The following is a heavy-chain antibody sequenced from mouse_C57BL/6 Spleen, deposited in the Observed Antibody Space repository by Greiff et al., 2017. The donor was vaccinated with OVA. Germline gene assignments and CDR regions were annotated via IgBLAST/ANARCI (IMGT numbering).Heavy chain of an antibody. CDR1: GFNIKDDY. J-gene: IGHJ2*01. CDR3: TTGGPRGFFDY. Sequence: EVKVVESGAELVRPGASVKLSCTASGFNIKDDYMHWVKQRPEQGLEWIGWIDPENGDTEYASKFQGKATITADTSSNTAYLQLSSLTSEDTAVYYCTTGGPRGFFDYWGQGTTLTVSS. V-gene: IGHV14-4*01. D-gene: IGHD3-2*02. CDR2: IDPENGDT.